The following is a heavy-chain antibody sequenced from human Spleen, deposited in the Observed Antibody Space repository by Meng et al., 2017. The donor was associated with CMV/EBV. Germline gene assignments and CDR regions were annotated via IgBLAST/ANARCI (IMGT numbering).Heavy chain of an antibody. J-gene: IGHJ4*02. V-gene: IGHV3-21*01. CDR2: ISTSLSVI. CDR1: FPFSSYS. D-gene: IGHD3-22*01. CDR3: ARDEWGYYDSSGYPDY. Sequence: FPFSSYSMSCCRQAQGKGLKRAASISTSLSVIYYPHSAKGRLPIPRDNAKISPYLQPNSLRAEDTAVYYGARDEWGYYDSSGYPDYWGQGTLVTVSS.